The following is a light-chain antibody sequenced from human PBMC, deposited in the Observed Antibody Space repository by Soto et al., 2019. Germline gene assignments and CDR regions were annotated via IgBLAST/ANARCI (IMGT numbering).Light chain of an antibody. Sequence: QSALTQPASVSGSPGQSITISCTGTSSDVGSYNLVSWYQQHPGKAPKLMIYEATKRPSGVSNRFSGSKSGNTASMTISGLQPEDEADYYCCSYALSATAVFGGGPKLTVL. CDR1: SSDVGSYNL. CDR3: CSYALSATAV. J-gene: IGLJ2*01. V-gene: IGLV2-23*01. CDR2: EAT.